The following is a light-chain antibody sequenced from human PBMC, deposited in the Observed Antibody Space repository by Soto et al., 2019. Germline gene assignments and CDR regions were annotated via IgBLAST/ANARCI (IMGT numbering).Light chain of an antibody. CDR1: SSDVGGYNY. J-gene: IGLJ3*02. V-gene: IGLV2-14*01. Sequence: QYALTQPASVSGSPGQSITISCTGTSSDVGGYNYVSWYQQHPGKAPKLMIYEVSNRPSGVSNRFSGSKSGNTASLTISGLQSEDEDDYYCSSYTSSSTRVFGGGTKLTVL. CDR2: EVS. CDR3: SSYTSSSTRV.